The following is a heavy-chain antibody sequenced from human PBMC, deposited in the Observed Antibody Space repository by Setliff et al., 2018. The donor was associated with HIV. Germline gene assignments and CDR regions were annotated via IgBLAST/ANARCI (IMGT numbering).Heavy chain of an antibody. CDR3: AAFSGTYQGAFDI. V-gene: IGHV4-38-2*01. CDR2: VYHNGNT. D-gene: IGHD1-26*01. Sequence: SETLSLTCAVSGYSISSGYYWGWIRQPPGKGLEWIGSVYHNGNTYYNPSLRSRVTISVDTSKNQFSLKLSSVTAADTAMYYCAAFSGTYQGAFDIWGQGTMVTVSS. CDR1: GYSISSGYY. J-gene: IGHJ3*02.